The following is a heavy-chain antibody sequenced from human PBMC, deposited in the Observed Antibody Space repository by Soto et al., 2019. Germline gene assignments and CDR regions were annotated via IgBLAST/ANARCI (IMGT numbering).Heavy chain of an antibody. Sequence: QVQLVQSGAEVKKPGASVKISCEASGYTFINYYMHWVRQAPGQGFEWMGRISPKSGGSNYAQKLQDRVSTTWDKAVKTAYLERSSLMSEDTAVYYCAIPPGYISDLYYFDLWGQGTQVTVSS. CDR1: GYTFINYY. CDR3: AIPPGYISDLYYFDL. D-gene: IGHD3-22*01. V-gene: IGHV1-2*02. J-gene: IGHJ4*02. CDR2: ISPKSGGS.